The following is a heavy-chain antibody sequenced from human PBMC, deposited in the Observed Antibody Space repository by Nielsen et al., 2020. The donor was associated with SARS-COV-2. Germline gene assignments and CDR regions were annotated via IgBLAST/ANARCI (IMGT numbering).Heavy chain of an antibody. CDR3: AKERDSRGYYDY. V-gene: IGHV3-11*05. CDR1: GFTFSDYY. Sequence: GGSLRLSCAASGFTFSDYYMSWIRQAPGKGLEWLSYISSSSSYTNYADSVKGRFTISRDNSKNTLYLQMSSLRAEDTAVYHCAKERDSRGYYDYWGQGTLVTVSS. J-gene: IGHJ4*02. CDR2: ISSSSSYT. D-gene: IGHD3-22*01.